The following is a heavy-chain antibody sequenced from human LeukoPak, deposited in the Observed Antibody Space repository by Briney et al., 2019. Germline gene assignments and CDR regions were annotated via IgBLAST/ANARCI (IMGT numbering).Heavy chain of an antibody. CDR2: IYSGGST. CDR1: GFTVSSNY. D-gene: IGHD2-2*01. Sequence: GGSLRLSCAASGFTVSSNYMSWVRQAPGKGLEWVSVIYSGGSTYYADSVKGRFTISRDNSKNTLYLQMNSLRAEDTAVYYCASQVTQLGYCSSTSCYPDVWGQGTTATVSS. V-gene: IGHV3-66*04. CDR3: ASQVTQLGYCSSTSCYPDV. J-gene: IGHJ6*02.